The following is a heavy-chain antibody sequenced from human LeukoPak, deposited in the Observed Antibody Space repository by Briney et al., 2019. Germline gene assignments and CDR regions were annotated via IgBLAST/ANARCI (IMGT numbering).Heavy chain of an antibody. CDR3: AKDRGGTIWFGEYFDY. Sequence: GGSLRLSCAASGFTFGDHYMSWIRQAPGKGLEWVSAISGSGGSTYYADSVKGRFTISRDNSKNTPYLQMNSLRAEDTAVYYCAKDRGGTIWFGEYFDYWGQGTLVTVSS. CDR1: GFTFGDHY. J-gene: IGHJ4*02. CDR2: ISGSGGST. V-gene: IGHV3-23*01. D-gene: IGHD3-10*01.